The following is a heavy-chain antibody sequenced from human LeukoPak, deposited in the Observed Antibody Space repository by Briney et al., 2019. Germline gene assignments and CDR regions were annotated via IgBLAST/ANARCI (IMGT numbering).Heavy chain of an antibody. CDR2: IYYSGST. Sequence: SETLSLTCAVSGGSISSNSYYWGWIRQPPGKGLEWIGSIYYSGSTNYNPSLKSRVTISVDTSKNQFSLKLSSVTAADTAVYYCARQRISSWYYFDYWGQGTLVTVSS. D-gene: IGHD6-13*01. CDR1: GGSISSNSYY. J-gene: IGHJ4*02. CDR3: ARQRISSWYYFDY. V-gene: IGHV4-39*01.